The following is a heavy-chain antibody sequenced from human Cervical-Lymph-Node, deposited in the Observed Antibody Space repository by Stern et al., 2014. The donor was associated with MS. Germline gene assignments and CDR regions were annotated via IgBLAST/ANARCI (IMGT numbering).Heavy chain of an antibody. V-gene: IGHV1-18*01. J-gene: IGHJ4*02. CDR2: ITPDNGNT. CDR1: GYTFNSYG. CDR3: ARDYDFWSGYGPGY. Sequence: VQLVQSGAEVRKPGASVKVSCKASGYTFNSYGITWVRQAPGQGLEWMGWITPDNGNTNYVKKLQGRVTMTTDTFTSTAYMELRSLRSDDTAVYYCARDYDFWSGYGPGYWGQGTLVTVSS. D-gene: IGHD3-3*01.